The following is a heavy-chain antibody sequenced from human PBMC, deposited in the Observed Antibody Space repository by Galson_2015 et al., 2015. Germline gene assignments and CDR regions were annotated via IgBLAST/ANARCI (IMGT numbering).Heavy chain of an antibody. J-gene: IGHJ4*02. Sequence: SLRLSCAASGFTFSGSAMHWVRQASGKGLEWVGRIRSRANSYATAYAASVKGRFTISRDDSKNTAYLQMNSLKTEDTAVYYCTSNYDILTGYYTFDYWGQGTLVTVSS. V-gene: IGHV3-73*01. CDR1: GFTFSGSA. D-gene: IGHD3-9*01. CDR3: TSNYDILTGYYTFDY. CDR2: IRSRANSYAT.